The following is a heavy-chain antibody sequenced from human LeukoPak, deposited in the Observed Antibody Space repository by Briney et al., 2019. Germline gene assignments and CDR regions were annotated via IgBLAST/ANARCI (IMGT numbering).Heavy chain of an antibody. CDR3: ARAHDDSSGLRLGAFDI. V-gene: IGHV4-61*02. Sequence: SQTLSLTCTVSGGSISSGSYYWSWIRQPAGKGLEWIGRIYTSGSTNYNPSLKSRVTISVDTSKNQFSPKLSSVTAADTAVYYCARAHDDSSGLRLGAFDIWGQGTMVTVSS. D-gene: IGHD3-22*01. CDR1: GGSISSGSYY. CDR2: IYTSGST. J-gene: IGHJ3*02.